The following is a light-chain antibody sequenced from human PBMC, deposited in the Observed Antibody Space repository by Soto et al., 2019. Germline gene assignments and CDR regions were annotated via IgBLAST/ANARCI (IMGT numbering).Light chain of an antibody. CDR3: AAWDDSLNGFYV. J-gene: IGLJ1*01. Sequence: QSVLTQPPSASGTHGQRVTISCSGGSSNIGTNSVNWYQQLPGRAPKLLIYNNDLRPSGVPDRFSGSKSGTSASLAISGLQSEDEADYYCAAWDDSLNGFYVFGIGTKLTVL. CDR2: NND. V-gene: IGLV1-44*01. CDR1: SSNIGTNS.